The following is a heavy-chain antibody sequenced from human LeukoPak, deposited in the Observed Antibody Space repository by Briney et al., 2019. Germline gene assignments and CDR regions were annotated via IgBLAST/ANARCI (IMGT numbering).Heavy chain of an antibody. J-gene: IGHJ3*02. CDR2: VNPSGGST. CDR1: GYTFTSYY. Sequence: ASVTVSCKASGYTFTSYYMHWVRQAPGQGLEWMGIVNPSGGSTSYAQKFQGRVTMTRDTSTSTVYMELSSLRSEDTVVYYCARDTVSDSSIWGQGTMVTVSS. D-gene: IGHD3-22*01. CDR3: ARDTVSDSSI. V-gene: IGHV1-46*01.